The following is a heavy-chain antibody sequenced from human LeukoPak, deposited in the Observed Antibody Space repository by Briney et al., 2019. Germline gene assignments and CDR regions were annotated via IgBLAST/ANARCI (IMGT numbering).Heavy chain of an antibody. J-gene: IGHJ4*02. D-gene: IGHD6-13*01. CDR3: ARLLPIAAAGGHYFDY. Sequence: SETLSLTCSVSGGSLISGIYYWGWVRQPPGKGLEWIASIYYRGSTYYNQSLKSRVTISVDTSKKQFSLKVTSVTAADTAVYYCARLLPIAAAGGHYFDYWGQGTLVTVSS. CDR2: IYYRGST. CDR1: GGSLISGIYY. V-gene: IGHV4-39*01.